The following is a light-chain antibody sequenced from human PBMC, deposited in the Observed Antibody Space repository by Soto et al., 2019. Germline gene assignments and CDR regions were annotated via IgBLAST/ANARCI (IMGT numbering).Light chain of an antibody. CDR3: QQWIRWT. J-gene: IGKJ1*01. V-gene: IGKV3-15*01. CDR2: GAS. Sequence: EIVMTQSPATLSVSPGDRATLSCRASQRVGTNVAWYQQKPGQAPRLLIYGASTRAAGIPARFSGSGSETEFTLTISSLQSEDFAVYYCQQWIRWTFGQGTRLEIQ. CDR1: QRVGTN.